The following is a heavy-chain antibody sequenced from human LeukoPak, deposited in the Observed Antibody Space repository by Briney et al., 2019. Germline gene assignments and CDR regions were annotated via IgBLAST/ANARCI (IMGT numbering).Heavy chain of an antibody. CDR2: XXXXXSDT. CDR1: GYSFTSYX. Sequence: GESLKISCKGSGYSFTSYXXXXXXXXPXXXXXXXXXXXXXXSDTRYSPSFQGQVTISADKSISTAYPQWSSLKASDTAMYYCARHRVRITMVRGAEWGFDPWGQGTLVTVSS. D-gene: IGHD3-10*01. CDR3: ARHRVRITMVRGAEWGFDP. J-gene: IGHJ5*02. V-gene: IGHV5-51*01.